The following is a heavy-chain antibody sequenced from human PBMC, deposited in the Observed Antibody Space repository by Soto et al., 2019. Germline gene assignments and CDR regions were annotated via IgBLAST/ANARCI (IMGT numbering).Heavy chain of an antibody. CDR3: ARDGRKQLWVGGLNAMDV. CDR2: ISGYNGQT. D-gene: IGHD5-18*01. CDR1: GYTFTTYG. V-gene: IGHV1-18*01. J-gene: IGHJ6*02. Sequence: GPEVKKPGASVKVSCKASGYTFTTYGISWVRLAPGQGLEWMGWISGYNGQTNYGQKFRGRVTITTDTSTSAAYMELRSLTSDDTAIYCCARDGRKQLWVGGLNAMDVLGQGTTVTVSS.